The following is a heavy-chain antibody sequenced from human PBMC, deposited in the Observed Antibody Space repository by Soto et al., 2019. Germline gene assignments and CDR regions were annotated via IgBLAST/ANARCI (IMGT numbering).Heavy chain of an antibody. CDR3: ARDLYGGNSEAGVHYYYGMDV. D-gene: IGHD4-17*01. J-gene: IGHJ6*02. CDR2: IIPIFGTA. Sequence: QVQLVQSGAEVKKPGSSVKVSCKASGGTFSSYAISWVRQAPGQGLEWMGGIIPIFGTANYAQKFQGRVTITADESTSTAYMELSSLRSEDTAVYYCARDLYGGNSEAGVHYYYGMDVWGQGPTVTVSS. CDR1: GGTFSSYA. V-gene: IGHV1-69*01.